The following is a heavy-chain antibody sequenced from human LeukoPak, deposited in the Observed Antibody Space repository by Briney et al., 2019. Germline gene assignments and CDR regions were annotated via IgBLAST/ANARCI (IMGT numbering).Heavy chain of an antibody. D-gene: IGHD3-9*01. J-gene: IGHJ5*02. CDR2: IYYTVST. CDR1: GVSISYYY. CDR3: ARGGTYNDILSFDP. Sequence: SETLSLTCTVSGVSISYYYWTWIRQSPGKGLEWIGQIYYTVSTYYNPSLKRRVTISVDTSRNQFSLNLTSVTAADTAVYYCARGGTYNDILSFDPWGQGTLVTVSS. V-gene: IGHV4-59*01.